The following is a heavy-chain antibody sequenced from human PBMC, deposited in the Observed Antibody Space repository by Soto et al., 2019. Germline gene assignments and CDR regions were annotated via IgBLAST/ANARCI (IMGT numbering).Heavy chain of an antibody. D-gene: IGHD6-13*01. CDR2: INPNSGGT. Sequence: QVQLVQSGAEVKKPGASVKVSCKASGYTFTGYYMHWVRQAPGQGLEWMGWINPNSGGTNYAQKFQGRVTMTRDTSTSTAYMELSRLRSDDTAVYYCARGGLSSSWDNWFDPWGQGTLVTVSS. V-gene: IGHV1-2*02. CDR3: ARGGLSSSWDNWFDP. J-gene: IGHJ5*02. CDR1: GYTFTGYY.